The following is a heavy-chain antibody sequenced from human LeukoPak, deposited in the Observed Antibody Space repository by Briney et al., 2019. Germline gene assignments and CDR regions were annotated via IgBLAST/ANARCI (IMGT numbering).Heavy chain of an antibody. CDR2: IYYSGST. V-gene: IGHV4-39*07. Sequence: TSETLSLTCTVSGGSISSNSYYWGWIRQPPGKGLEWIGSIYYSGSTYYNPSLKSRVTISVDSSKNQFSLKLSSVTAADTAVYYCARVLTNSYGFYFDYYYYYYMDVWGKGTTVTISS. J-gene: IGHJ6*03. CDR3: ARVLTNSYGFYFDYYYYYYMDV. CDR1: GGSISSNSYY. D-gene: IGHD5-18*01.